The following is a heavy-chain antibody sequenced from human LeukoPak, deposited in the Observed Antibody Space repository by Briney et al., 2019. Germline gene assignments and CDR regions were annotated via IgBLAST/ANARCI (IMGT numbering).Heavy chain of an antibody. CDR2: IKEDGTEK. D-gene: IGHD3-10*01. CDR1: GFSFSSYW. V-gene: IGHV3-7*01. J-gene: IGHJ4*02. CDR3: ARLLAYGSGAEAFDY. Sequence: GGSLRLSCAASGFSFSSYWMTWIRQAPGKGLEWVANIKEDGTEKYYVDSVKGRFTISRDNARSSLYLQMNSLGAGDTAVYYCARLLAYGSGAEAFDYWGQGTLVTVSS.